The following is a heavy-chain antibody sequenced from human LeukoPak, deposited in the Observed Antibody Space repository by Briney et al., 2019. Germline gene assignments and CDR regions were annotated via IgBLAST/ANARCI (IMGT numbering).Heavy chain of an antibody. V-gene: IGHV3-33*01. CDR3: VRQQLGAEGALDY. CDR2: IWYDGSNK. J-gene: IGHJ4*02. CDR1: EFTFSNYD. Sequence: GGSLRLSCAASEFTFSNYDMHWVRQAPGKGLEWVAVIWYDGSNKYYADSVKGRFTISRDNSKNTLYLQMNSLRAEDTAVYYCVRQQLGAEGALDYWGQGTLVTVSS. D-gene: IGHD6-13*01.